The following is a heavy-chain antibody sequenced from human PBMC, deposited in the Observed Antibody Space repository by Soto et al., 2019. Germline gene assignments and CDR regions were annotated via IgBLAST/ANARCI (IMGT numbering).Heavy chain of an antibody. J-gene: IGHJ4*02. CDR1: GFTFDDNA. CDR3: AISQDRGGRTTFIY. D-gene: IGHD3-16*01. CDR2: INWKSDI. Sequence: PGGSLRLSCAVSGFTFDDNAMHWVRQAPEKGLEWVSGINWKSDIGYADSAKGRFTISRDNAENSLYLQMNSLRAEDTALYYCAISQDRGGRTTFIYWGQGTQVTVSS. V-gene: IGHV3-9*01.